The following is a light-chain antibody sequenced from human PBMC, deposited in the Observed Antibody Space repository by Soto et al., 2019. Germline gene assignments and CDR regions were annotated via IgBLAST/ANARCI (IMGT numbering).Light chain of an antibody. Sequence: QSALTQPPSASGSPGQSVTISCTGTSSDVGAYNYVSWYQQHPGKVPKLMIYEVSKRPSGVPDRFSGSKSGNTASLTVSGLQAEDEADYYCSSYAGSNAPVVFGGGTKLTVL. J-gene: IGLJ2*01. CDR3: SSYAGSNAPVV. CDR2: EVS. CDR1: SSDVGAYNY. V-gene: IGLV2-8*01.